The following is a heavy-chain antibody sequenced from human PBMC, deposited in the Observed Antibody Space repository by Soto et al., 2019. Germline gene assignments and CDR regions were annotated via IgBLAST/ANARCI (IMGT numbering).Heavy chain of an antibody. V-gene: IGHV3-30-3*01. CDR2: LSYDGSNK. J-gene: IGHJ2*01. D-gene: IGHD3-3*01. CDR3: ARDGYYFFRAEDGIRVNRAVSAVLLNRSSDL. Sequence: PGKGLEWVAVLSYDGSNKDYADSVKGRFTSSRDNSKNTLYLQMNSLRAEDTAVYYCARDGYYFFRAEDGIRVNRAVSAVLLNRSSDL.